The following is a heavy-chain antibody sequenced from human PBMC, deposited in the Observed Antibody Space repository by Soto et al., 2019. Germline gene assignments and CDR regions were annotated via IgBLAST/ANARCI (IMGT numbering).Heavy chain of an antibody. J-gene: IGHJ4*02. D-gene: IGHD6-19*01. CDR2: INPTSGGT. V-gene: IGHV1-2*02. CDR1: GYTFAAYY. CDR3: ARDLAGNDYFDY. Sequence: ASVKVSCKTSGYTFAAYYIHWIRQAPGQGLEWMGWINPTSGGTVYAQNFQDRVTMTRDTSISTAYMELSRLRSDDTAVYYCARDLAGNDYFDYWGQGTLVTVSS.